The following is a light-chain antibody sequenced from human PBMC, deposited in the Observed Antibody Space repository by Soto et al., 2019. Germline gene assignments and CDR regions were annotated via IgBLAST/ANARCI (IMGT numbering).Light chain of an antibody. J-gene: IGLJ1*01. V-gene: IGLV3-9*01. CDR1: NIGSKN. Sequence: SYELTQPLSVSVALGQTARITCGGNNIGSKNVHWYQQKPGQAPVLVIYRDSNRPSGIPERFSGSNSGNTATLTISRAQAGDEADYYCQVWDSSFYVFGTRTKLTVL. CDR2: RDS. CDR3: QVWDSSFYV.